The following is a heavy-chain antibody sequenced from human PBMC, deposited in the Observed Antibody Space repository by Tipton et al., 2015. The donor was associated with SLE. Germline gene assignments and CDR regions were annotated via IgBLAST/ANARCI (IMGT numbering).Heavy chain of an antibody. Sequence: GLVKPSETLSLTCTVSGGSISSSSYYWGWIRQPPGKGLEWIGTIYHGGSTYYNPSLKSRVAISVDTSKNHFSLKLSSVTAADTAVYYCARPVRSNWNFDAFDIWGQGTMVTVSS. CDR3: ARPVRSNWNFDAFDI. CDR2: IYHGGST. V-gene: IGHV4-39*07. CDR1: GGSISSSSYY. J-gene: IGHJ3*02. D-gene: IGHD1-7*01.